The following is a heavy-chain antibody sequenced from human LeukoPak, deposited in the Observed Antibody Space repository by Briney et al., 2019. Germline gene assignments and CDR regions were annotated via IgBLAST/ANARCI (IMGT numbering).Heavy chain of an antibody. V-gene: IGHV4-34*01. Sequence: PSGTLSLTCAVNGGSFSGYHRNWIRQPPGKGLEWIGEINHSGSTNYNTSLKSRLSMSLDTSKNQFSLNLSSVTAADTAVYYCATHFLYAFDIWGQGTMVTVSS. CDR2: INHSGST. CDR1: GGSFSGYH. J-gene: IGHJ3*02. CDR3: ATHFLYAFDI.